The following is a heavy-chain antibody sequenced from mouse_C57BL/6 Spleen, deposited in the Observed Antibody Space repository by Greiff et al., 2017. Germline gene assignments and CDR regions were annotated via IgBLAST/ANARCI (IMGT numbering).Heavy chain of an antibody. V-gene: IGHV1-82*01. D-gene: IGHD2-3*01. Sequence: VQRVESGPELVKPGASVKISCKASGYAFSSSWMNWVKQRPGKGLEWIGRIYPGDGDTNYNGKFKGKATLTADKSSSTAYMQLSSLTSEDSAVYFCASGYYVFAYWGQGTLVTVSA. CDR1: GYAFSSSW. CDR2: IYPGDGDT. J-gene: IGHJ3*01. CDR3: ASGYYVFAY.